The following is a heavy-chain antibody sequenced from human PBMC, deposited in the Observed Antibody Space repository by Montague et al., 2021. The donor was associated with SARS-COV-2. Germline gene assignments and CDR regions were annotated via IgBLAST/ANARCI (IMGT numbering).Heavy chain of an antibody. CDR3: VRHPHSDCLNGPPDF. D-gene: IGHD3/OR15-3a*01. V-gene: IGHV4-59*08. CDR1: GVSVTDYY. CDR2: VFYNKGT. J-gene: IGHJ4*02. Sequence: SETLSLTCTVSGVSVTDYYWSWIRQPPGKGLEWVGDVFYNKGTNFNPPLKSRVAISVDTSKNQFSLRLTSVTAADTAFYYCVRHPHSDCLNGPPDFWDQGTLVTVSS.